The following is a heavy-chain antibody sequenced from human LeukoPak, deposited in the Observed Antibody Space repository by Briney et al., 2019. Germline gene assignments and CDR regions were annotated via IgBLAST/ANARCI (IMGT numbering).Heavy chain of an antibody. J-gene: IGHJ6*03. CDR1: GGPFTGYY. CDR2: INHRGST. D-gene: IGHD1-1*01. V-gene: IGHV4-34*01. Sequence: SETLSLTCAVYGGPFTGYYWSWIRQSPEKGLEWIGEINHRGSTNYNSSLKSRLTISADTSKNQFSLQLSSVTAADTAVYYCTRDPGYARYMDVWGKGTTVTVSS. CDR3: TRDPGYARYMDV.